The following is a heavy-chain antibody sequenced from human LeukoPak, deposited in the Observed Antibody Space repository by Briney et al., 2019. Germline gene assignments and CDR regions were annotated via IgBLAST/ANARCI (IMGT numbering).Heavy chain of an antibody. V-gene: IGHV4-4*08. Sequence: PSETLSLTCAVSGGSMHNYYWSWIRQPPGKGLEWIGYIFSRGNTNYNPSLQSRVTISVDTSKGQFALELRSVTAADTAVYYCARVGDTSSYYYFLDFWGQGTLVTVSS. J-gene: IGHJ4*02. CDR1: GGSMHNYY. D-gene: IGHD3-22*01. CDR3: ARVGDTSSYYYFLDF. CDR2: IFSRGNT.